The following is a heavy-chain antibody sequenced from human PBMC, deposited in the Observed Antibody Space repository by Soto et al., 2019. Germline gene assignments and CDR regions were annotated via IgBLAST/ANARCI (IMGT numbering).Heavy chain of an antibody. V-gene: IGHV4-34*01. Sequence: SETLSLTCAVYGGSFSGYYWSWIRQPPGKGLEWIGEINHSGSTNYNPSLKSRVTISVDTSKNQFSLKLSSVTAADTAVYYCARVPDYWGQGILVTSPQ. CDR3: ARVPDY. CDR1: GGSFSGYY. D-gene: IGHD2-2*01. J-gene: IGHJ4*02. CDR2: INHSGST.